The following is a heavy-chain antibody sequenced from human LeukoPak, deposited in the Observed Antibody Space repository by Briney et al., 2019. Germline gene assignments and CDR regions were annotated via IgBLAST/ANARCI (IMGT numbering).Heavy chain of an antibody. CDR1: GYTFTGYY. V-gene: IGHV1-2*02. D-gene: IGHD5-24*01. Sequence: ASVKVSCKASGYTFTGYYMHWVRQAPGQGLEWMGWINPNSGGTNYAQKFQGRVTMTRDTSISTAYMELSRLRSDDTAVYYCARDSGDGYKPYDYWGQGALVTVSS. CDR2: INPNSGGT. CDR3: ARDSGDGYKPYDY. J-gene: IGHJ4*02.